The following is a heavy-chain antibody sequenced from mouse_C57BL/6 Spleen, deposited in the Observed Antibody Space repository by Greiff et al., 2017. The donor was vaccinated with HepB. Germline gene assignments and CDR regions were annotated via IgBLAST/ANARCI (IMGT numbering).Heavy chain of an antibody. CDR2: IWSDGST. CDR3: ARHEGFYGSSYGAMDY. J-gene: IGHJ4*01. D-gene: IGHD1-1*01. V-gene: IGHV2-6-1*01. CDR1: GFSLTSYG. Sequence: VKLKQSGPGLVAPSQSLSITCTVSGFSLTSYGVHWVRQPPGKGLEWLVVIWSDGSTTYNSALKSRLSISKDNSKSQVFLKMNSLQTDDTAMYYCARHEGFYGSSYGAMDYWGQGTSVTVSS.